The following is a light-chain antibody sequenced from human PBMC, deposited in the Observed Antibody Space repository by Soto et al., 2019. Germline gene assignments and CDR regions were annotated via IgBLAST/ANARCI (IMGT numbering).Light chain of an antibody. Sequence: QSVLTQPPSVSGAPGQRVTISCTGSSSNIGAGYDVHWYHHLPGTAPKLLIYGNTNRPSGISDRFSASKSGSSASLAITGLQADDEADYYCQSYDSSRSAWVCGGGTKLTVL. J-gene: IGLJ3*02. CDR3: QSYDSSRSAWV. V-gene: IGLV1-40*01. CDR2: GNT. CDR1: SSNIGAGYD.